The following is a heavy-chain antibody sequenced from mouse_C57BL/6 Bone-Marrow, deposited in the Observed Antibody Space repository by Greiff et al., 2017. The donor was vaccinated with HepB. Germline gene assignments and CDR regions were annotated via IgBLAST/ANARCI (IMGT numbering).Heavy chain of an antibody. CDR3: ARQGSTAWFAY. CDR2: ISSGGSYT. J-gene: IGHJ3*01. V-gene: IGHV5-6*01. Sequence: EVKLVESGGDLVKPGGSLKLSCAASGFTFSSYGISWVRQTPDKRLEWVATISSGGSYTYYPDSVKGRFTISRDNAKNTLYLQMSSLKSEDTAMYYCARQGSTAWFAYWGQGTLVTVSA. D-gene: IGHD5-1*01. CDR1: GFTFSSYG.